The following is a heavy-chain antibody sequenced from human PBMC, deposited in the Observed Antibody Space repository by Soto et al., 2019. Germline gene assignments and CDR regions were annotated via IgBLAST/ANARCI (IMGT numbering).Heavy chain of an antibody. CDR1: GFTFSSYA. D-gene: IGHD3-16*01. CDR3: LKVLRGGAMPGPDY. CDR2: ISGSGGRT. J-gene: IGHJ4*02. Sequence: EVQLLESGGGLVQPGGSLRLSCAASGFTFSSYAMSWFRQAPGKGLEWVSAISGSGGRTYYADSVKGRFTITRDNSKNTMYLQMSRLKAEDTAVYYCLKVLRGGAMPGPDYWGQGTLVTVSS. V-gene: IGHV3-23*01.